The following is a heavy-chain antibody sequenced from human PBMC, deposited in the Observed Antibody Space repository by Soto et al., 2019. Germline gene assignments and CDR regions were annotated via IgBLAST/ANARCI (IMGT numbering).Heavy chain of an antibody. CDR2: IIPIFGTA. J-gene: IGHJ5*02. V-gene: IGHV1-69*01. D-gene: IGHD6-6*01. Sequence: QVQLVQSGAEVKKPGSSVKVSCKASGGTFSSYAISWVRQAPGQGLEWMGGIIPIFGTANYAQKFQGRVTITADESTSTAYRELSSLRSEDTAVYYCARAKPLEYSSSSVSWFDPWGQGTLVTVSS. CDR3: ARAKPLEYSSSSVSWFDP. CDR1: GGTFSSYA.